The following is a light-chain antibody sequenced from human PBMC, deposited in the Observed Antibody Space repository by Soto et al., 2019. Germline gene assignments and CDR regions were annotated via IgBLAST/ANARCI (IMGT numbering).Light chain of an antibody. CDR2: AAS. J-gene: IGKJ1*01. V-gene: IGKV3-20*01. Sequence: DIVLTQSPGTLSLSPGERATLSCRASQSIGSTLLGWYQQKPGQTPRLLIYAASSRATGIPERFSGSGSGTDFTLTISRLEPEDFAVYYCQHYGTSPGTFGQGTKVEIK. CDR1: QSIGSTL. CDR3: QHYGTSPGT.